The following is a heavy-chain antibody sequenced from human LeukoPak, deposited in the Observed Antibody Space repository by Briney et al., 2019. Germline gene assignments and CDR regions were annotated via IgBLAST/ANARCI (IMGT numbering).Heavy chain of an antibody. D-gene: IGHD3-10*01. CDR3: ARPMVRGATALDY. CDR1: GGSISSSSYY. Sequence: SETLSLTCTVSGGSISSSSYYWGWIRQPPGKGLEWIGSIYYSGSTYYNPSLKSRVTISVDTSKNQFSLKLSSVTAADTAVYYCARPMVRGATALDYWGQGTLVTVSS. V-gene: IGHV4-39*01. J-gene: IGHJ4*02. CDR2: IYYSGST.